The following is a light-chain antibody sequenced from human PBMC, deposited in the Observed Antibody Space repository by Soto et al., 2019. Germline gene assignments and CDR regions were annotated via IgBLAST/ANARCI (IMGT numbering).Light chain of an antibody. Sequence: EIVMTQSPSTLSFCRAGRATLSCRASQSVSSNLAWYQQKPGQAPRVHIYSASTRATVTPARFSGSGSGAEFTLTISSLQSEDFAVYYCQQYKDWPLTFGQGTKVDIK. J-gene: IGKJ1*01. CDR2: SAS. CDR1: QSVSSN. CDR3: QQYKDWPLT. V-gene: IGKV3-15*01.